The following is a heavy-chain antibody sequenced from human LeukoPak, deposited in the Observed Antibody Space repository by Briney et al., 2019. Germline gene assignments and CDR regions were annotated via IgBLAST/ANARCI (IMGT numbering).Heavy chain of an antibody. CDR3: ARDDYGDYGLGFDY. Sequence: PGGSLRLSCAASGFTFSSYGMHWVRQAPGKGLEWVAVLSYDGSNKNYADSVRGRFTISRDNSKNTLFLQMNSLRGEDTAVYYCARDDYGDYGLGFDYWGQGTLATVSS. D-gene: IGHD4-17*01. J-gene: IGHJ4*02. CDR1: GFTFSSYG. V-gene: IGHV3-30*03. CDR2: LSYDGSNK.